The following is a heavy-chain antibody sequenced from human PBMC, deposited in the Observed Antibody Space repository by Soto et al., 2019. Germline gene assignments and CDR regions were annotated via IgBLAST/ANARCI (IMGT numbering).Heavy chain of an antibody. Sequence: QSQTLSLTCAISGDSVSSNSAAWNWIRQSPSRGLEWLGRTYYRSKWYNDYAVSVKSRITINPDTSKNQFSLQLNSVTPEDTAVYYCARDSKTYSSSSGWFVPWGQGTLVTVSS. V-gene: IGHV6-1*01. CDR1: GDSVSSNSAA. D-gene: IGHD6-6*01. J-gene: IGHJ5*02. CDR3: ARDSKTYSSSSGWFVP. CDR2: TYYRSKWYN.